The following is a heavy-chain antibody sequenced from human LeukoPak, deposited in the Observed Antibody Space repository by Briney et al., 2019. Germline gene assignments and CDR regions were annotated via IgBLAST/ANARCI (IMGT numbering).Heavy chain of an antibody. CDR3: AKGIKWELPFDY. J-gene: IGHJ4*02. Sequence: GGSLRLSCAASGFTFSSYAMSGVRQAPGKGLEGVSAISISGGSTYYADSVKGRFTISRDNSKNTLYLQMISLRAEDTAVYYCAKGIKWELPFDYWGQGTLVTVSS. V-gene: IGHV3-23*01. D-gene: IGHD1-26*01. CDR2: ISISGGST. CDR1: GFTFSSYA.